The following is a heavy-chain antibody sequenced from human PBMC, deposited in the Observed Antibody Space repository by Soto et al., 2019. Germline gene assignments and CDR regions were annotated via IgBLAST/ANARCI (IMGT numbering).Heavy chain of an antibody. CDR1: CDSIKNYF. V-gene: IGHV4-59*01. Sequence: SETLSLTCTVSCDSIKNYFWSWVRQPPGKGLEWIGHLYHSGTTNYSPALKSRVTMSIDQSKNQFSLSLNSVTAADTAVYFCARDPGYCTNGVCPIFDFWGQGIPVTVSS. J-gene: IGHJ4*02. D-gene: IGHD2-8*01. CDR3: ARDPGYCTNGVCPIFDF. CDR2: LYHSGTT.